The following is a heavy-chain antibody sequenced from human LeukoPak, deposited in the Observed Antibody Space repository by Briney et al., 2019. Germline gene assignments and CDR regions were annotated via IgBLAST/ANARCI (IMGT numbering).Heavy chain of an antibody. CDR1: GFTLDDYG. J-gene: IGHJ4*02. V-gene: IGHV3-20*04. Sequence: GGSLRLSCAASGFTLDDYGMSWVRQAPGKGLEWVSGINWNGGGTGNADSVKGRFTISRDNAKNSRYLQMNILRAEDTALYYCARDPTEGFGELFSPPDYWGQGTLVTVSS. CDR3: ARDPTEGFGELFSPPDY. D-gene: IGHD3-10*01. CDR2: INWNGGGT.